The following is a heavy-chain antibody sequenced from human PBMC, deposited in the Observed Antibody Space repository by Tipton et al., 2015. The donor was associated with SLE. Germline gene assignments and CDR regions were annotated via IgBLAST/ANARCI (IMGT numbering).Heavy chain of an antibody. CDR2: ISSSSSYI. CDR3: ARGESVAGHAFDI. J-gene: IGHJ3*02. V-gene: IGHV3-21*04. CDR1: GFTFSSYS. D-gene: IGHD6-19*01. Sequence: SLRLSCAASGFTFSSYSMNWVRQAPGKGLEWVSSISSSSSYIYYADSVKGRFTISRDNAKNSLYLQMNSLRAEDMALYYCARGESVAGHAFDIWGQGTMVTVSS.